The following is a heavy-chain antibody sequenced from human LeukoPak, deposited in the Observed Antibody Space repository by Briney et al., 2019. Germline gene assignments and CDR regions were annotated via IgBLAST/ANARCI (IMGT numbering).Heavy chain of an antibody. CDR1: GLTFSNAW. J-gene: IGHJ4*02. V-gene: IGHV3-15*01. CDR3: TTELDIRPNHY. Sequence: GGSLRLSCAASGLTFSNAWMSWVRQAPGKGLEWVGRIKRKSDGGTTDYAAPVKGRFTISRDDSKNTLYLQMNSLKSEDTAVYYCTTELDIRPNHYWGQGTLVTASS. D-gene: IGHD3-22*01. CDR2: IKRKSDGGTT.